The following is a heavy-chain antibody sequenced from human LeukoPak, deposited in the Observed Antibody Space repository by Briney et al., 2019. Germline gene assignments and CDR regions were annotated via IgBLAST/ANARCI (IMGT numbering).Heavy chain of an antibody. D-gene: IGHD6-19*01. CDR1: GYSISSGYY. V-gene: IGHV4-38-2*02. CDR2: INHSGST. J-gene: IGHJ5*02. Sequence: PSETLSLTCTVSGYSISSGYYWSWIRQPPGKGLEWIGEINHSGSTNYNPSLKSRVTISVDTSKNQFSLKLSSVTAADTAVYYCARCGAGWFDPWGQGTLVTVSS. CDR3: ARCGAGWFDP.